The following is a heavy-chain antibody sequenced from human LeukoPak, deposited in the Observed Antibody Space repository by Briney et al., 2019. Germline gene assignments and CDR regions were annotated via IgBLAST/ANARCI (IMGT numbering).Heavy chain of an antibody. CDR3: ARARTYYDFWSGYYRPPAGYYFDY. CDR1: GGSISSSSYY. V-gene: IGHV4-39*07. D-gene: IGHD3-3*01. J-gene: IGHJ4*02. Sequence: SETLSLTCTVSGGSISSSSYYWGWIRQPPGKGLEWIGSIYYSGSTYYNPSLKSRVTISVDTSKNQFSLKLSSVTAADTAVYYCARARTYYDFWSGYYRPPAGYYFDYWGQGTLVTVSS. CDR2: IYYSGST.